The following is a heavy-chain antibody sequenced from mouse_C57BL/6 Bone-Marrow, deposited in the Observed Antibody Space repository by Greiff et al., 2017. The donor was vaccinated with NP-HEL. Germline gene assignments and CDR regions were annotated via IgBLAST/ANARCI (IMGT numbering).Heavy chain of an antibody. CDR2: IDPSDSYT. Sequence: VQLQQPGAELVMPGASVKLSCKASGYTFTSYWMHWVKQRPGQGLEWIGEIDPSDSYTNYNQKFKGKSTLTVDKSSSTAYMQLSSLTSEDSAVYYCAREGYDYGGYAMDYWGQGTSVTVSS. CDR3: AREGYDYGGYAMDY. CDR1: GYTFTSYW. J-gene: IGHJ4*01. D-gene: IGHD2-4*01. V-gene: IGHV1-69*01.